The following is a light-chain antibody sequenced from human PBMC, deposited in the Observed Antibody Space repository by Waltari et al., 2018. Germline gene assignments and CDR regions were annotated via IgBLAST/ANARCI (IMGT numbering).Light chain of an antibody. CDR2: PAS. J-gene: IGKJ2*01. Sequence: DIVMTQAPDALAVALGARASINCKYSQNVLYAFNNKNFLIWYQQKPGQPPRLLIYPASTREAGVPDRFSGSGSGADFSLTISSLQTDDAAVYYCQQYHSTPYTFGPGTKLEI. CDR3: QQYHSTPYT. V-gene: IGKV4-1*01. CDR1: QNVLYAFNNKNF.